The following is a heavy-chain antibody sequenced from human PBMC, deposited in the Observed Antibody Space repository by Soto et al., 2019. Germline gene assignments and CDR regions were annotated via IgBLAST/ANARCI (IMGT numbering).Heavy chain of an antibody. V-gene: IGHV1-69*17. D-gene: IGHD2-15*01. CDR3: ARDLGGCSAGSCRYNWLDS. Sequence: QVQLVQSGAEVKKPGSSVKVSCKASGDTFTKYAISWVRQAPGQGLEWMGGIIPFYGIAHYAEKFQDRVTIIADTSTSTADMELSSLRPEDTAVYYWARDLGGCSAGSCRYNWLDSWGQGTLVTVSS. CDR2: IIPFYGIA. CDR1: GDTFTKYA. J-gene: IGHJ5*01.